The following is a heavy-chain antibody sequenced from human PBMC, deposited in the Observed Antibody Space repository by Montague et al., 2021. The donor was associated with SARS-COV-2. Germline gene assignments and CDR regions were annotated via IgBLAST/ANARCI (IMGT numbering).Heavy chain of an antibody. D-gene: IGHD3-9*01. Sequence: SLRLSCAPSGCSINSYWIHWVRRAPGMGLVWVSRISPDGTMTMYADSVKGRFTISRDNAKDTVYLQVTSLRAEDTAMYYCTRGFDWGSGCWGQGTLVTVSS. J-gene: IGHJ4*02. V-gene: IGHV3-74*03. CDR2: ISPDGTMT. CDR1: GCSINSYW. CDR3: TRGFDWGSGC.